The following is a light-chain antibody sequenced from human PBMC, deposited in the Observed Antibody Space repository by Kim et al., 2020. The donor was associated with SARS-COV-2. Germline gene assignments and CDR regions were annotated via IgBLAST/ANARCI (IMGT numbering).Light chain of an antibody. CDR2: RNN. CDR1: SSSNGNNY. J-gene: IGLJ3*02. Sequence: GQMITISCAGSSSSNGNNYVYWYQQLPGTAPKLVIYRNNQRPSGVPDRFSGSKSGTSASLAISGLRSEDGADYYCAAWDDRLRGVVFGGGTQLTVL. CDR3: AAWDDRLRGVV. V-gene: IGLV1-47*01.